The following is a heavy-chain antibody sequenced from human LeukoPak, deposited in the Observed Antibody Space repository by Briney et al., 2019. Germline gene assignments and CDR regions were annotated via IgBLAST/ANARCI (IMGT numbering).Heavy chain of an antibody. D-gene: IGHD1-26*01. J-gene: IGHJ4*02. CDR3: ARGVPGSYTPRGYFDY. CDR2: IIPIFGTA. CDR1: GGTLSSYA. Sequence: GSSLKVSCKASGGTLSSYAISWVRQAPGQGLEWMGGIIPIFGTANYAQKFQGRVTITADESTSTAYMELSSLRSEDTAVYYCARGVPGSYTPRGYFDYWGQGTLVTVSS. V-gene: IGHV1-69*01.